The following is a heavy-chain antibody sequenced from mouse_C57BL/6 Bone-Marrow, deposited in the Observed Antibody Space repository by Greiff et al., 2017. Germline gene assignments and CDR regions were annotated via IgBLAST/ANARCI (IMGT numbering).Heavy chain of an antibody. V-gene: IGHV5-17*01. CDR2: ISSGSSTI. Sequence: EVKLMESGGGLVKPGGSLTLSCAASGFTFSDYGMHWVRQAPEKGLEWVAYISSGSSTIYYADTVKGRFTISRDNAKDTLFLQMTSLWSEDTAMYYCARSGFYYGYFDYWGQGTTLTGSS. J-gene: IGHJ2*01. D-gene: IGHD2-1*01. CDR3: ARSGFYYGYFDY. CDR1: GFTFSDYG.